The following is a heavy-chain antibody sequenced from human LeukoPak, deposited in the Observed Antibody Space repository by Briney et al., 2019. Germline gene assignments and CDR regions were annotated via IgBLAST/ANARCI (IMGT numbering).Heavy chain of an antibody. CDR2: IHYSGTT. D-gene: IGHD2-21*01. V-gene: IGHV4-39*01. CDR1: GGSISSSTYY. J-gene: IGHJ4*02. Sequence: SQTLSLTCTVSGGSISSSTYYLAWIRQPPGKGLEWIASIHYSGTTYYNPSLTSRVTISVDTSKNQFSLKLNSVTAADTAVYYCARCSGPSKHCGYWGQGTLVTVSS. CDR3: ARCSGPSKHCGY.